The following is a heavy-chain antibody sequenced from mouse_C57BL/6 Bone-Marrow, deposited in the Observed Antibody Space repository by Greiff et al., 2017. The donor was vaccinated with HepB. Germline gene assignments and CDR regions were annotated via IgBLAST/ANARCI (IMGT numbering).Heavy chain of an antibody. Sequence: QVQLKQPGAELVMPGASVKLSCKASGYTFTSYWMHWVKQRPGQGLEWIGEIDPSDSYTNYNQKFKGKSTLTVDKSSSTAYMQLSSLTSEDSAVYYCANFAYWGQGTLVTVSA. CDR3: ANFAY. CDR2: IDPSDSYT. CDR1: GYTFTSYW. J-gene: IGHJ3*01. V-gene: IGHV1-69*01.